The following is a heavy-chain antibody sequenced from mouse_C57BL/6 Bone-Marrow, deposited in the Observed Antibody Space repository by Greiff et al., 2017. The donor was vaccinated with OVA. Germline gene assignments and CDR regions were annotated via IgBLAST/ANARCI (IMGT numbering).Heavy chain of an antibody. CDR3: TRRLTGPWYFDV. CDR1: GFTFSSYA. D-gene: IGHD4-1*01. J-gene: IGHJ1*03. CDR2: ISSGGDYI. V-gene: IGHV5S21*01. Sequence: EVQRVESGAGLVKPGGSLKLSCAASGFTFSSYAMSWVRQTPKKRLEWVAYISSGGDYIYYADTVKGRFTISRDNARNTLYLQMSSLKSEDTAMYYCTRRLTGPWYFDVWGTGTTVTVSS.